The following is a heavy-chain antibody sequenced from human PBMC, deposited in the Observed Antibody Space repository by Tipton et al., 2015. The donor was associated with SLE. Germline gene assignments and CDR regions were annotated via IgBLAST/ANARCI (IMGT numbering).Heavy chain of an antibody. V-gene: IGHV3-64*02. D-gene: IGHD3-22*01. CDR1: EFSFSNYT. J-gene: IGHJ4*01. Sequence: SLRLSCTASEFSFSNYTMHWVRQAPGKGLEYVSAITSNGDSTFFADSVKGRFTISRDNSVNTLYLQMASLRSEDMAVHYCARGRRRGYSPMDYWGHGTLVTVSS. CDR3: ARGRRRGYSPMDY. CDR2: ITSNGDST.